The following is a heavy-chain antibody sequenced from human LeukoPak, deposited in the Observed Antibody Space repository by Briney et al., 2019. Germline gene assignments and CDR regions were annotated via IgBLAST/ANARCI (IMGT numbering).Heavy chain of an antibody. CDR3: ASPPVDYGDSTSLDY. CDR2: IRYDGSNK. V-gene: IGHV3-30*02. D-gene: IGHD4-17*01. J-gene: IGHJ4*02. CDR1: GFTFSSYG. Sequence: PGGSLRLSCAASGFTFSSYGMHWVRQAPGKGLEWVAFIRYDGSNKYYADSVKGRFTISRDNAKNSLYLQMNSLRAEDTAVYYCASPPVDYGDSTSLDYWGQGTLVTVSS.